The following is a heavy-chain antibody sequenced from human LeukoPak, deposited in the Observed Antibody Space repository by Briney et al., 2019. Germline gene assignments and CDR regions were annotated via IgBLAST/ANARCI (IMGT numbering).Heavy chain of an antibody. CDR2: IYYSGST. J-gene: IGHJ4*02. CDR3: ARAEEGWYLDY. V-gene: IGHV4-59*01. Sequence: SETLSLTCTVSGGSISSYYWSSIRQPPGKGLEWIGYIYYSGSTNYNPSLKSRVTISVDTSKNQFSLKLSSVTAADTAVYYCARAEEGWYLDYWGQGTLVTVSS. CDR1: GGSISSYY. D-gene: IGHD1-14*01.